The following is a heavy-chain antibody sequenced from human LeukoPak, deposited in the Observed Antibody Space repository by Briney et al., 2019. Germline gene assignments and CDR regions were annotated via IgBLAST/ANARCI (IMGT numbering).Heavy chain of an antibody. V-gene: IGHV1-18*01. CDR1: GYTFTSYG. Sequence: ASVKVSCKASGYTFTSYGISWVRQAPGQGLEWMGWISAYNGNTNYAQKLQGRVTMTTDTSTSTAYMELRSLRSDDTAVYYCARSRPMTTVTADYFDYWGQGTLVTVSS. CDR3: ARSRPMTTVTADYFDY. J-gene: IGHJ4*02. CDR2: ISAYNGNT. D-gene: IGHD4-17*01.